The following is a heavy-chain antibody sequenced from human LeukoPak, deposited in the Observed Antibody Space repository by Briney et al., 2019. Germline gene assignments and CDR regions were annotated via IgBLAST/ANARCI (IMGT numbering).Heavy chain of an antibody. D-gene: IGHD2-2*01. CDR2: INTNTGNP. J-gene: IGHJ4*02. CDR3: ARGYCSSTSCYGGSY. CDR1: GYTFTSYD. Sequence: ASVKVSCKASGYTFTSYDIYWVRQAPRQGLEWMGWINTNTGNPTYAQGFTGRFVFSLDTSVSTAYLQISSLKAEDTAVYYCARGYCSSTSCYGGSYWGQGTLVTVSS. V-gene: IGHV7-4-1*02.